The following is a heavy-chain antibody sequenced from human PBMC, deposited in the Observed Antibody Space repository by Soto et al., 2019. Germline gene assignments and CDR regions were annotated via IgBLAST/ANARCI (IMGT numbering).Heavy chain of an antibody. CDR2: THYSGST. CDR3: ARESAGSGKNNWFDP. V-gene: IGHV4-59*01. Sequence: QVQLRESGPALVKPSETLSLTCTVSGGSISTYYWRWIRQPQGKGLEWIGYTHYSGSTYYNPSLRSRVTMSVDTSRNQLLLQLNSMTAADTAVYYCARESAGSGKNNWFDPWGQGTLVTVSS. D-gene: IGHD3-10*01. J-gene: IGHJ5*02. CDR1: GGSISTYY.